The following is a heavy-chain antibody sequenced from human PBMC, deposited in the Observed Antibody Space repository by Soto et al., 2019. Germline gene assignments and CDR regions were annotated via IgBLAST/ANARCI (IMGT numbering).Heavy chain of an antibody. D-gene: IGHD2-2*01. Sequence: SETLALTCAVXGGCFSGYYWRWIRQPPGKGLEWIGEINHSGSTNYNPSLKSRVTISVDTSKNQFSLKLSSVTAADTAVYYCARERYCSSTSCYGPAYYYYYMDVWGKGTTVTVSS. CDR1: GGCFSGYY. J-gene: IGHJ6*03. V-gene: IGHV4-34*01. CDR3: ARERYCSSTSCYGPAYYYYYMDV. CDR2: INHSGST.